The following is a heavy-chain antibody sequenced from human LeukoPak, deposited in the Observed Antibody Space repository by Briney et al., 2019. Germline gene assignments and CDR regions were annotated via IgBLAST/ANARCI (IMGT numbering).Heavy chain of an antibody. CDR2: ISYDGSNK. CDR3: AKDLAGTFGY. V-gene: IGHV3-30*18. J-gene: IGHJ4*02. CDR1: GFTFSSYG. Sequence: GGSLRLSCAASGFTFSSYGMHWVRQAPGKGLEWVAVISYDGSNKYYADSVKGRFTISRDNSKNTLYLQMNSLKAEDTAVYYCAKDLAGTFGYWGQGTLVTVSS. D-gene: IGHD6-19*01.